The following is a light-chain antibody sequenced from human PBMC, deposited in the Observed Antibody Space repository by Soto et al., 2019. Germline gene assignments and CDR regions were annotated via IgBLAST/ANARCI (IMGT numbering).Light chain of an antibody. CDR2: AAS. CDR3: QQLKSYPLS. CDR1: QDISSY. Sequence: DIQLTQSPSFLSAPVGDRVTITCRTSQDISSYLAWYQQKPGKAPQLLISAASTLQSGVPSRFSGSGSGTEFTLTISSLQPEDFATYYFQQLKSYPLSFGGGTKVEI. J-gene: IGKJ4*01. V-gene: IGKV1-9*01.